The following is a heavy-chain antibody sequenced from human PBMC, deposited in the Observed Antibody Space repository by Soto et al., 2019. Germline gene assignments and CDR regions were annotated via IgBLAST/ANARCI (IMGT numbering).Heavy chain of an antibody. D-gene: IGHD3-3*01. J-gene: IGHJ3*02. V-gene: IGHV3-48*01. CDR1: GFTFSSYS. Sequence: GGSLRLSCAASGFTFSSYSMNWVRQAPGKGLEWVSYISSSSSTIYYADSVKGRFTISRDNAKNSLYLQMNSLRAEDTAVYYCARDTGDYDFWSGYWGDAFDIWGQGTMVTVSS. CDR3: ARDTGDYDFWSGYWGDAFDI. CDR2: ISSSSSTI.